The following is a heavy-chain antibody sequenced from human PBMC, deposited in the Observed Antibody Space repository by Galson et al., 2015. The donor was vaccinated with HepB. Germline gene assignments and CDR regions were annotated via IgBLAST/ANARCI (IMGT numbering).Heavy chain of an antibody. Sequence: SLRLSCAASGFTFSKFVMHWVRQAPSKGLEWVAIIWNDGTNKYYADSVRGRFTISRDNSKNTLYLQMNSLRAEDTAVYYCARKYQMLWYAFDIWGQGTMATVSS. J-gene: IGHJ3*02. D-gene: IGHD5-18*01. V-gene: IGHV3-33*01. CDR1: GFTFSKFV. CDR3: ARKYQMLWYAFDI. CDR2: IWNDGTNK.